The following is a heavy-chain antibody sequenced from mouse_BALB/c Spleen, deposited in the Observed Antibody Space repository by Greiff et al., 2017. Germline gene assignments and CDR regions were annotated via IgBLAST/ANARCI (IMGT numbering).Heavy chain of an antibody. CDR1: GFTFSSFG. V-gene: IGHV5-17*02. Sequence: EVQRVESGGGLVQPGGSRKLSCAASGFTFSSFGMHWVRQAPEKGLEWVAYISSGSSTIYYADTVKGRFTISRDNPKNTLFLQMTSLRSEDTAMYYCARERRGAMDYWGQGTSVTVSS. CDR3: ARERRGAMDY. CDR2: ISSGSSTI. D-gene: IGHD2-12*01. J-gene: IGHJ4*01.